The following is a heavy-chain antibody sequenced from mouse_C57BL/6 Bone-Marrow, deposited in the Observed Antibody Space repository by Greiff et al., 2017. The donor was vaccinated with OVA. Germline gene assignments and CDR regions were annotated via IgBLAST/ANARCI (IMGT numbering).Heavy chain of an antibody. CDR2: IDPNSGGT. J-gene: IGHJ2*01. Sequence: VQLQQPGAELVKPGASVKLSCKASGYTFTSYWMHWVKQRPGRGLEWIGRIDPNSGGTKYNEKFKSKATLTVDKPSSTAYMQLSSLTSEYSAVYYCAREPITTVVAHFDYWGQGTTLTVSS. D-gene: IGHD1-1*01. CDR1: GYTFTSYW. V-gene: IGHV1-72*01. CDR3: AREPITTVVAHFDY.